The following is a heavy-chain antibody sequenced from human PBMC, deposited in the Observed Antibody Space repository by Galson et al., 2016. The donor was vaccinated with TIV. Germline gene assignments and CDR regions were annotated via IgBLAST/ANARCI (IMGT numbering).Heavy chain of an antibody. CDR1: GFTFSSYD. CDR2: ISFDGSNR. Sequence: SLRLSCAASGFTFSSYDLHWVRQAPGKGLEWVAVISFDGSNRYYADSAKGRFTISRDKSKNTLYLQMDSLRTEDTAVYYCARVFQSYQLDYWGQGTLVTVSS. J-gene: IGHJ4*02. V-gene: IGHV3-30*04. CDR3: ARVFQSYQLDY. D-gene: IGHD2-2*01.